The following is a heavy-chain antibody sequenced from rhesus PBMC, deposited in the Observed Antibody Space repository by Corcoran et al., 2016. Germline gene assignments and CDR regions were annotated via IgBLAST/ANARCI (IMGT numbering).Heavy chain of an antibody. CDR2: INPHNGNT. CDR1: GYTFTDYY. V-gene: IGHV1S2*01. Sequence: QVQLVQSGAEVKKPGSSVKVSCKASGYTFTDYYMHWVRQAPRQGLEWMGWINPHNGNTKYAQKFQGRVTMTRDTSTSTAYMELSSLRSEDTAMYYCARVSSSHAFDFWGQGLRVTVSS. D-gene: IGHD4-29*01. CDR3: ARVSSSHAFDF. J-gene: IGHJ3*01.